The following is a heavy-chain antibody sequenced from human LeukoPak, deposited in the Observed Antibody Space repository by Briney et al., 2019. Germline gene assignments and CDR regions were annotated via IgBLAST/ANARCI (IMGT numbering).Heavy chain of an antibody. D-gene: IGHD3-22*01. CDR1: GCTFSSYS. CDR2: ISSSSSYI. CDR3: ASDSYYYDSSGPQG. V-gene: IGHV3-21*01. Sequence: GGSLRLSCVASGCTFSSYSMNWVRQAPGKGLEWVSSISSSSSYIYYADSVKGRFTISRDNAKNSLYLQMNSLRAEDTAVYYCASDSYYYDSSGPQGWGQGTLVTVSS. J-gene: IGHJ4*02.